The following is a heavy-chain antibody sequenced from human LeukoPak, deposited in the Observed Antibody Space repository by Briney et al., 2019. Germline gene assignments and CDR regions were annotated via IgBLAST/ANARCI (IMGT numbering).Heavy chain of an antibody. CDR1: GGSISSYY. Sequence: SETLSLTCTVSGGSISSYYWSWIRQPPGKELEWIGYIYYSGSTNYNPSLKSRVTISVDTSKNQFSLKLSSVTAADTAVYYCARGRREWQQLLTNYWYFDLWGRGTLVTVSS. D-gene: IGHD6-13*01. V-gene: IGHV4-59*01. J-gene: IGHJ2*01. CDR2: IYYSGST. CDR3: ARGRREWQQLLTNYWYFDL.